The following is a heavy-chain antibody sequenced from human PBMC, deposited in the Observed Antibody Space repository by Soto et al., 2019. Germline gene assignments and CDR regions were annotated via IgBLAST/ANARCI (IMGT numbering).Heavy chain of an antibody. CDR3: ARVGGSYYYYYGMDV. D-gene: IGHD1-26*01. Sequence: GGSLRLSCAASGFTFSSYSMNWVRQAPGKGLEWVSYISSSSSTIYYADSVKGRFTISRDNAKNSLYLQMNSLRAEDTAVYYCARVGGSYYYYYGMDVWGQGTTVTVSS. CDR1: GFTFSSYS. CDR2: ISSSSSTI. V-gene: IGHV3-48*01. J-gene: IGHJ6*02.